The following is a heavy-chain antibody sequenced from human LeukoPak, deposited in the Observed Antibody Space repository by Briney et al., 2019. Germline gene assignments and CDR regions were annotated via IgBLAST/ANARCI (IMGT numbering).Heavy chain of an antibody. CDR1: GGSFSGYY. V-gene: IGHV4-34*01. CDR2: INHSGST. J-gene: IGHJ4*02. CDR3: ARGEHAFNTAMDRTPFNY. D-gene: IGHD5-18*01. Sequence: PSETLSLTCAVYGGSFSGYYWSWIRQPPGKGLEWIGEINHSGSTNYNPSLKSRVTISVDTSKNQFSLKLSSVTAADTAVYYCARGEHAFNTAMDRTPFNYWGQGTLVTVSS.